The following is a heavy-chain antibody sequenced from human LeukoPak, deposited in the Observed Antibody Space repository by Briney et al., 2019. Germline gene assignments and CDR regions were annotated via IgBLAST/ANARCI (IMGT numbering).Heavy chain of an antibody. D-gene: IGHD2-2*01. CDR3: ARARSGVPASYYYYGMDV. V-gene: IGHV3-7*01. CDR1: GFTFSSYW. J-gene: IGHJ6*02. Sequence: GGSLRLSCAASGFTFSSYWMSWVRQAPGKGLEWVANIKQDGSEKYYVDSVKGRFTISRDNAKNSPYLQMNSLRAEDTAVYYCARARSGVPASYYYYGMDVWGQGTTVTVSS. CDR2: IKQDGSEK.